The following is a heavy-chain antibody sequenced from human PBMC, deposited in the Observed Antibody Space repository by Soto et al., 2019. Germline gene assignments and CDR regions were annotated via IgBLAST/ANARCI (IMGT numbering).Heavy chain of an antibody. Sequence: EVQLVESGGGLVQPGVSLRLSCTASGFSVSSNYMSWIRQAPEKGLEWVSVVYRSDDTNYADSVKGRFTISRDTSKHTLDLHMNNWRAEDTAVYYCTREAGFGLTMHYYHYMDVWGKGNTVTVAS. D-gene: IGHD3-3*01. V-gene: IGHV3-66*01. J-gene: IGHJ6*03. CDR3: TREAGFGLTMHYYHYMDV. CDR1: GFSVSSNY. CDR2: VYRSDDT.